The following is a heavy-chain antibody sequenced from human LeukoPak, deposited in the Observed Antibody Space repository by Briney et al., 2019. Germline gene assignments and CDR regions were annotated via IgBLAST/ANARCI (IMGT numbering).Heavy chain of an antibody. Sequence: SETLSLTCTISSGSIGSFYWSWIRQPPGKGLEWIGRIYTSGSTNYNPSLKSRVTISVDTSKNQFSLKLSSVTAADTAVYYCARDPTAAAGPYWGQGTLVTVSS. V-gene: IGHV4-4*07. CDR2: IYTSGST. CDR1: SGSIGSFY. J-gene: IGHJ4*02. D-gene: IGHD6-13*01. CDR3: ARDPTAAAGPY.